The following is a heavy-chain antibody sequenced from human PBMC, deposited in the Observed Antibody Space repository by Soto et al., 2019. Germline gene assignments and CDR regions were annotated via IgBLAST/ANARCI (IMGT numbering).Heavy chain of an antibody. D-gene: IGHD3-3*01. CDR2: IIPIFGTA. CDR3: ARVRITIFGVVTQGYYGMDV. Sequence: QVQLVQSGAEVKKPGSSVKVSCKASGGTFSSYAISWVRQAPGQGLEWMGGIIPIFGTANYAQKFQGRVTITADKSTSTAYMELSSLRSGDTAVYYCARVRITIFGVVTQGYYGMDVWGQGTTVTVSS. J-gene: IGHJ6*02. CDR1: GGTFSSYA. V-gene: IGHV1-69*06.